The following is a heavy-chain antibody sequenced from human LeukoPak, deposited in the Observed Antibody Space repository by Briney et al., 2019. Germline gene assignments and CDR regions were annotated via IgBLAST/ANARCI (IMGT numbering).Heavy chain of an antibody. V-gene: IGHV3-23*01. CDR2: ISGSGGST. D-gene: IGHD2-15*01. CDR3: ARAGGHIAVDPNAVPYPYHYGMDV. J-gene: IGHJ6*02. CDR1: GFTFSSYA. Sequence: PGGSLRLSCAASGFTFSSYAMSWVRQAPGKGLEWVSAISGSGGSTYYADSVKGRFTISRDNSKNTLYLQMNSLRPEDTAQYYCARAGGHIAVDPNAVPYPYHYGMDVWGQGTTVTVSS.